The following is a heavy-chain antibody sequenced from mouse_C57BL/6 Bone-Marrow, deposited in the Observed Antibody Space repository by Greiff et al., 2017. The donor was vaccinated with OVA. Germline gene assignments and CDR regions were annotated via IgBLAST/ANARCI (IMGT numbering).Heavy chain of an antibody. J-gene: IGHJ2*01. Sequence: VQLQQPGAELVKPGASVKMSCKASGYTFTSYWITWVKQRPGQGLEWIGDISPGSGSTHYNEKFKSKATMTVYTSSSTDYMQRSSRTSEDSAVYYGARVGYIYDGYLYYVDYWGQGTTLTVSS. V-gene: IGHV1-55*01. CDR1: GYTFTSYW. CDR3: ARVGYIYDGYLYYVDY. CDR2: ISPGSGST. D-gene: IGHD2-3*01.